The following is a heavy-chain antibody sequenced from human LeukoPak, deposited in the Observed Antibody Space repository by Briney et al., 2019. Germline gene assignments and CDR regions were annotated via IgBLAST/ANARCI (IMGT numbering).Heavy chain of an antibody. CDR2: ISAYNVNT. Sequence: ASVKVSCKASGYTFTSYGISWARQAPGQGLGWMGWISAYNVNTNYVQKFQGRVTMTTDTSTSTAYMELRSLRSDDTAVYYCARDFTGGRVVVVPAVWFDPWGQGTLVTVSS. CDR3: ARDFTGGRVVVVPAVWFDP. V-gene: IGHV1-18*01. CDR1: GYTFTSYG. J-gene: IGHJ5*02. D-gene: IGHD2-2*01.